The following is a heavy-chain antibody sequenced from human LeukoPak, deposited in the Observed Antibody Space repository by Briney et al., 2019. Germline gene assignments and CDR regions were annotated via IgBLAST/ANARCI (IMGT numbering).Heavy chain of an antibody. CDR2: ISSRGSTI. CDR3: ARLRGSGSPNYYYYGMDV. D-gene: IGHD3-10*01. V-gene: IGHV3-48*03. Sequence: GGSLRLSCGGSGFTLTSYEINWVGQAPGKGLEWVSYISSRGSTIYYADSVKGRFTISRDNAKNSLYLQMNSLRAEDTAVYYCARLRGSGSPNYYYYGMDVWGQATTVTVSS. J-gene: IGHJ6*02. CDR1: GFTLTSYE.